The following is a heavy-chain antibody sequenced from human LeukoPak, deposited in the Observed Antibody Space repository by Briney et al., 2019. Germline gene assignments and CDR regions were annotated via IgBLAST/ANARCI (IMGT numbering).Heavy chain of an antibody. CDR1: GFIISIYS. Sequence: GGSLRLSCAASGFIISIYSIHWVRQAPGKGLEWVAVISYDGSNKYYADSVKGRFTISRDNSKNTLYLQMNSLRAEDTAVYYCAKGSVWFGELLSWFDPWGQGTLVTVSS. CDR2: ISYDGSNK. J-gene: IGHJ5*02. CDR3: AKGSVWFGELLSWFDP. V-gene: IGHV3-30*04. D-gene: IGHD3-10*01.